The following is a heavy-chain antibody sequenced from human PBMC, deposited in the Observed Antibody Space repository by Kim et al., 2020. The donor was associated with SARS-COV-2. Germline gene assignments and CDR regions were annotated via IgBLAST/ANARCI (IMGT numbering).Heavy chain of an antibody. Sequence: GGSLRLSCAASGFTFSSYRMNWVRQAPGKGLEWVANIKQDVSEKYYVDSVKGRFTISRDNAKNSLYLQMNSLRAEDTAVYYCATWQKGSGTYSEYFDYWGQGTLVSVSS. J-gene: IGHJ4*02. CDR2: IKQDVSEK. CDR3: ATWQKGSGTYSEYFDY. D-gene: IGHD3-10*01. CDR1: GFTFSSYR. V-gene: IGHV3-7*03.